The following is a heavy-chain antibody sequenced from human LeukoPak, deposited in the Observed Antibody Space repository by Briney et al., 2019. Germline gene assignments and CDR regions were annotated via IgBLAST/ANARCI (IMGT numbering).Heavy chain of an antibody. J-gene: IGHJ4*02. V-gene: IGHV3-23*01. CDR3: AKDAISLNGIWDYFDS. CDR2: IVGNGGDT. D-gene: IGHD1-1*01. Sequence: PGESLRLSCSASAFTFSDYSMTWVRRAPGKGLEWVSSIVGNGGDTFYAASVRGRFTVSRDNSKNTLYLQMTSLRADDTDVYYCAKDAISLNGIWDYFDSWGQGTLVTVSS. CDR1: AFTFSDYS.